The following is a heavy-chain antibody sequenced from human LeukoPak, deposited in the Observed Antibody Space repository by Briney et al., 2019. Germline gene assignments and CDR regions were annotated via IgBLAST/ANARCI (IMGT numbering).Heavy chain of an antibody. J-gene: IGHJ4*02. D-gene: IGHD3-9*01. V-gene: IGHV1-18*01. CDR1: GYTFTSYG. CDR3: ARDRAWEYYDILTGYYVWPTFDY. Sequence: ASVKVSCKASGYTFTSYGISWVRQAPGQGLEWMGWISAYNGNTNYAQKLQGRVTMTTDTSTSTAYMELRSLRSDDTAVYYCARDRAWEYYDILTGYYVWPTFDYWGQGALVTVSS. CDR2: ISAYNGNT.